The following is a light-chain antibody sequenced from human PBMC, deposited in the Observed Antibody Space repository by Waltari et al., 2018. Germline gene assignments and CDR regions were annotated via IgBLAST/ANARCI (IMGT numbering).Light chain of an antibody. Sequence: QNVVTQEPSSSVSPGGTVTRTCALSSGSLSRNYYASWYQQSPGQTPRTLVYKANIRSSGVPDRFSGSVLGNKAVLIIAGAQAEDESTYYCLLYMGSGIWVFGGGTKLTVL. CDR1: SGSLSRNYY. V-gene: IGLV8-61*01. CDR3: LLYMGSGIWV. CDR2: KAN. J-gene: IGLJ3*02.